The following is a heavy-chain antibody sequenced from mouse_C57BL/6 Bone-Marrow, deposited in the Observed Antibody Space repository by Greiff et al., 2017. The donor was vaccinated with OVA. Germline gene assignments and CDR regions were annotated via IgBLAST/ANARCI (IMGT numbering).Heavy chain of an antibody. V-gene: IGHV5-4*01. J-gene: IGHJ3*01. CDR3: AREGEFVAY. Sequence: EVKLVESGGGLVKPGGSLKLSCAASGFTFSSYAMSWVRQTPEKRLEWVATISDGGSYTYYPDNVKGRFTISRDNAKNNLYLQMSHLKSEDTAMYYCAREGEFVAYWGQGTRVTVSA. CDR2: ISDGGSYT. CDR1: GFTFSSYA.